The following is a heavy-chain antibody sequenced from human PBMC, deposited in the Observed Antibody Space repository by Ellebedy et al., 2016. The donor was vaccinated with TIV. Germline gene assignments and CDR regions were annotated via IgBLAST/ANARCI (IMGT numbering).Heavy chain of an antibody. V-gene: IGHV3-53*01. J-gene: IGHJ6*02. D-gene: IGHD3-10*01. CDR2: IYSVDST. Sequence: PGGSLRLSCAASGFTVSSNYMSWVRQAPGKGLELVSLIYSVDSTYYADSVKGRFTISRDNSKTTVYLPMNSLRAEDTAVYYCAREMALESSYFYYYGMDVWGQGTTVTVSS. CDR3: AREMALESSYFYYYGMDV. CDR1: GFTVSSNY.